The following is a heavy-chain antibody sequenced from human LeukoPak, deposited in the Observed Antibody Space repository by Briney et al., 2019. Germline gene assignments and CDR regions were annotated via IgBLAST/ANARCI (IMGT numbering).Heavy chain of an antibody. CDR3: ARDPGIEDV. D-gene: IGHD6-13*01. J-gene: IGHJ6*04. V-gene: IGHV4-34*01. Sequence: SETLSLTCAVSGGSFSGYNYTWIRQTPGKGLEWIGEISDSESTNYSPSLKSRVTISVDTSKNQFSLKLSSVTAADTAVYYCARDPGIEDVWGKGTTATVSS. CDR1: GGSFSGYN. CDR2: ISDSEST.